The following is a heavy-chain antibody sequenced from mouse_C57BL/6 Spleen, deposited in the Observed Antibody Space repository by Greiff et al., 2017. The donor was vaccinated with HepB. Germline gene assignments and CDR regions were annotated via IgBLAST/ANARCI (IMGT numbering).Heavy chain of an antibody. CDR1: GFSLTSYG. V-gene: IGHV2-2*01. J-gene: IGHJ1*03. Sequence: QVQLKESGPGLVQPSQSLSITCTVSGFSLTSYGVHWVRQSPGKGLEWLGVIWSGGSTDYNAAFISRLSISKDNSKSQVFFKMNSLQADDTAIYYCARRDPGWYFDVWGTGTTVTVSS. CDR2: IWSGGST. CDR3: ARRDPGWYFDV.